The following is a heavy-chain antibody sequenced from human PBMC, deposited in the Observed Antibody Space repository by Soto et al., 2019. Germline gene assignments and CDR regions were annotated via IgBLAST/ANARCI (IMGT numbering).Heavy chain of an antibody. V-gene: IGHV4-34*01. J-gene: IGHJ5*02. Sequence: SETLSRTCAVYDVSVNVYCWHCIRQPPGNGLDWIGEINHTGGTHYNPSLTSRATMSVDTSKNQLSPRLSSAPAAHTPIYYCATRITVFRLLIHQFDPWGQGTQVTVSS. CDR1: DVSVNVYC. CDR2: INHTGGT. D-gene: IGHD1-20*01. CDR3: ATRITVFRLLIHQFDP.